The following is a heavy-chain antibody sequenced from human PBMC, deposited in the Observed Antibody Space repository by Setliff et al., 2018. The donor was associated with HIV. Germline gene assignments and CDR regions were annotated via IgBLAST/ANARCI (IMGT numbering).Heavy chain of an antibody. D-gene: IGHD1-1*01. CDR2: IYSDGRT. CDR3: TTAGHGSLDFDY. Sequence: GGSLRLSCAASGFIVSDTYMTWVRQAPGKGLEWVSLIYSDGRTYYADSVKGRFTISRDDSKNTLFLQMNSLKVEDTALYYCTTAGHGSLDFDYWGQGTRVTVSS. CDR1: GFIVSDTY. V-gene: IGHV3-53*01. J-gene: IGHJ4*02.